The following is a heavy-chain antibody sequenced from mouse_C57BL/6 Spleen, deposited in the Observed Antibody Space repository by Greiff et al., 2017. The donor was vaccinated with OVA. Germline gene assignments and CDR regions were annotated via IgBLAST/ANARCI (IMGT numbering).Heavy chain of an antibody. J-gene: IGHJ1*03. V-gene: IGHV1-53*01. D-gene: IGHD2-5*01. CDR2: INPSNGGT. CDR3: ARAGYSNYWYFDV. Sequence: QVQLKQPGPELVKPGASVKLSCKASGYTFTSYWMHWVKQRPGQGLEWIGNINPSNGGTNYNEKFKSKATLTVDKASSTAYMQLSSLTSEDSAVYDCARAGYSNYWYFDVWGTGTTVTVSS. CDR1: GYTFTSYW.